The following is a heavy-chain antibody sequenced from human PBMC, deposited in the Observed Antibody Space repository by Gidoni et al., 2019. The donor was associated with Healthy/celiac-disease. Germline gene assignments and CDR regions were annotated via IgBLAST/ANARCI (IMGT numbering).Heavy chain of an antibody. CDR3: TRGYYYDSSGYLDAFDI. Sequence: TTEYAASVKGRFTISRDDSKSSAYLQMNSLKTEDTAVYYCTRGYYYDSSGYLDAFDIWGQGTMVTVSS. D-gene: IGHD3-22*01. V-gene: IGHV3-49*02. J-gene: IGHJ3*02. CDR2: TT.